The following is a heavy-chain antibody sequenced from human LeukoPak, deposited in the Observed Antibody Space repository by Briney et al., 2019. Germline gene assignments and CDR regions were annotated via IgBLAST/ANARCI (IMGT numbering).Heavy chain of an antibody. J-gene: IGHJ4*02. CDR3: ARDIPSEGYYFDY. Sequence: GGSLRLSCAASGFTFSSYAMSWVRQAPGKGLEWVSAISGSGGSTYYSDSVKGRFTISRDNSKNTLYLQMNSLRAEDTAVYYCARDIPSEGYYFDYWGQGTLVTVSS. D-gene: IGHD1-14*01. CDR1: GFTFSSYA. V-gene: IGHV3-23*01. CDR2: ISGSGGST.